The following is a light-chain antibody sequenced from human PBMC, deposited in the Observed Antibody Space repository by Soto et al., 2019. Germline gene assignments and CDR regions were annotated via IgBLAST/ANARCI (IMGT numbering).Light chain of an antibody. J-gene: IGKJ5*01. CDR2: GAS. CDR3: QQYGSSIT. V-gene: IGKV3-20*01. Sequence: EIVLTQSPGTLSLSPWERATLSCRASQSRRSTYLAWYQQKPGRAPRLLIYGASTRATGIPDRFSGSVSGTDFTLTISRLEPEDFAVDYCQQYGSSITFGQGTRLEIK. CDR1: QSRRSTY.